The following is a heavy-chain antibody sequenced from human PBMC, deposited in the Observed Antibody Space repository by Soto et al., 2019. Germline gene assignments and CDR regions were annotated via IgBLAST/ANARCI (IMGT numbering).Heavy chain of an antibody. D-gene: IGHD6-19*01. V-gene: IGHV3-53*01. CDR3: VQTTGWPGFDF. CDR2: IYGGGTT. CDR1: GFTVSSKY. Sequence: EVQLVESGGGLIQPGGSLRLSCAASGFTVSSKYMTWVRQAPGKGLAWVSVIYGGGTTYYADSVKGRFTISRDNSKNTLYLQRNSLRAEDTAVYYCVQTTGWPGFDFWGPGTLVTVSS. J-gene: IGHJ4*02.